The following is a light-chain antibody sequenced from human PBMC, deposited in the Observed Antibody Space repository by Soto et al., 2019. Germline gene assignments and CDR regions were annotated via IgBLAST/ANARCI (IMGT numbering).Light chain of an antibody. Sequence: QSALTQPASVSGSPGQSITISCTGTSSDVGSYKFVSWYQQHPGKAPKLMIYEGSKRPSGVCNRFSGSKSGNTASLTISGLQAEDEADYYCCSYAGSSTLVFGGGTKLTVL. CDR3: CSYAGSSTLV. J-gene: IGLJ2*01. CDR2: EGS. V-gene: IGLV2-23*01. CDR1: SSDVGSYKF.